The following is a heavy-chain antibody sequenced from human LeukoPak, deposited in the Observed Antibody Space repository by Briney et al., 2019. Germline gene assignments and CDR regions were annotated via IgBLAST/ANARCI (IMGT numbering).Heavy chain of an antibody. V-gene: IGHV3-74*01. Sequence: GGSLILSCAASGFTFSSYWMHWVRQAPGKGLVWVSLINSDGSSTSYADSVKGRFTISRDNAKNTLYLQMNSLRAEDTAVYYCATSRSFDYWGQGTLVTVSS. CDR2: INSDGSST. CDR1: GFTFSSYW. J-gene: IGHJ4*02. CDR3: ATSRSFDY.